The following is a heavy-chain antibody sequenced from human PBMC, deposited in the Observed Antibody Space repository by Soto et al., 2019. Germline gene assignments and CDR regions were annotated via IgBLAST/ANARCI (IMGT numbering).Heavy chain of an antibody. CDR3: ARDLIPTYYYDSSGYYYPDY. D-gene: IGHD3-22*01. J-gene: IGHJ4*02. Sequence: GGSLRLSCAASGFTFSSYGMHWVRQAPGKGLEWVAVIWYDGSNKYYADSVKGRFTISRDNSKNTLYLQMNSLRAEETAVYYCARDLIPTYYYDSSGYYYPDYWGQGTLVTVSS. CDR1: GFTFSSYG. CDR2: IWYDGSNK. V-gene: IGHV3-33*01.